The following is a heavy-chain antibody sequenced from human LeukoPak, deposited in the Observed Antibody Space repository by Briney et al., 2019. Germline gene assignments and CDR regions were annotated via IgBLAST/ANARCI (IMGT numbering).Heavy chain of an antibody. J-gene: IGHJ4*02. V-gene: IGHV3-74*01. Sequence: GGSLRLSCAASGFTFSSYWMHWVRQAPGKGLVWVSRINGDGGATTYADSVKGRFTISRDNAKNTVYLQMDSLRAEDTAVYYCARGGGYSYDYVDYWGQGTLVTVSS. D-gene: IGHD5-18*01. CDR2: INGDGGAT. CDR3: ARGGGYSYDYVDY. CDR1: GFTFSSYW.